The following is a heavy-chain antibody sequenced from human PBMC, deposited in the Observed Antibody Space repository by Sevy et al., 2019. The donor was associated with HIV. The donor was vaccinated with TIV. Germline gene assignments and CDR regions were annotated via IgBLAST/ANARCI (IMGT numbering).Heavy chain of an antibody. J-gene: IGHJ5*02. D-gene: IGHD6-13*01. CDR1: GYTFASYG. V-gene: IGHV1-18*01. CDR2: ISAFSGTT. CDR3: ARDKQQRPNLPPRRFDP. Sequence: ASVKVSCKAYGYTFASYGISWVRQAPGQGLEWMGWISAFSGTTNYAQKFQGRVTMTTDTSTATDYMELTSLRSDDTAVYYCARDKQQRPNLPPRRFDPWGQGTLVTVSS.